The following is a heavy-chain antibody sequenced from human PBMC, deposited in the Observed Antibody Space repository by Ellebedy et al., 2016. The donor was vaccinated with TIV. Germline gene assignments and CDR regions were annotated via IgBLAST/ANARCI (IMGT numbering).Heavy chain of an antibody. J-gene: IGHJ5*02. CDR3: ARHSTVTTIGT. Sequence: MPSETLSLTCTVSGGSVSSGRYYWGWIRQPPGKGLEWIGSFSQSGSTYYNPSLTSRVTISVDTSKNQFSLKLSSVTAADTAIFYCARHSTVTTIGTWGQGALVTVSS. D-gene: IGHD4-17*01. V-gene: IGHV4-39*01. CDR1: GGSVSSGRYY. CDR2: FSQSGST.